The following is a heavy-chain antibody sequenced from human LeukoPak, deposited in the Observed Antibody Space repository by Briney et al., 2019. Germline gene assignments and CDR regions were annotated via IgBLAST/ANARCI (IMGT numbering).Heavy chain of an antibody. CDR3: ARVWLGVTYAFDI. Sequence: EASVKVSCKASGYTFTSYGISWVRLAPGQGLEWMGWISAYNGNTNYAQKLQGRVTMTTDTSTSTAYMELRSLRSDDTAVYYCARVWLGVTYAFDIWGQGTMVTVSS. CDR1: GYTFTSYG. J-gene: IGHJ3*02. D-gene: IGHD6-19*01. CDR2: ISAYNGNT. V-gene: IGHV1-18*01.